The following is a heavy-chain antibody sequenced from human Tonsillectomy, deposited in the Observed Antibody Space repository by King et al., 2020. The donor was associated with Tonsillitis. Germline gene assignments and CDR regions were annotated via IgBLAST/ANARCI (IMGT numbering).Heavy chain of an antibody. D-gene: IGHD1-7*01. J-gene: IGHJ6*02. CDR3: AKGGNWNYGAEYYSYYGMDV. CDR2: ISGSGGST. V-gene: IGHV3-23*04. Sequence: VQLVESGGGLVQPGGSLRLSCAASGFTFSSYAMSWVRQAPGKGLEWVSAISGSGGSTYYADSVKGRFTISRDNSKNTLYLQMNSLRAEDTAVYYCAKGGNWNYGAEYYSYYGMDVWGQGTTVTVSS. CDR1: GFTFSSYA.